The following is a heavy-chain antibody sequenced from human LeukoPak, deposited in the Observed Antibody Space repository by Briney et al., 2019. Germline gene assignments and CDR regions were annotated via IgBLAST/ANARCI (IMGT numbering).Heavy chain of an antibody. CDR1: GFTFSSNW. CDR3: VRGIADLDY. J-gene: IGHJ4*02. V-gene: IGHV3-74*01. Sequence: PGGSLRLSCAASGFTFSSNWMHWVRQAPGKGLVWVSRINSDGSVTSYADSVKGRFTISRDNAKNTLYLQMNSLRAEDTALYYCVRGIADLDYWGQGTLVTVSS. D-gene: IGHD2-21*01. CDR2: INSDGSVT.